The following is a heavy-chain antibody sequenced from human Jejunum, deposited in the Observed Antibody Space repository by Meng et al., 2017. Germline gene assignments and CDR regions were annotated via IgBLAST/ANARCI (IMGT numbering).Heavy chain of an antibody. D-gene: IGHD4-11*01. Sequence: GGSLRLSCAASGFTFDEYAMHWVRQAPGKGLEWVSLISWNGGSTYYADSVKGRFTISRDNSKNSLYLQMYGLRAADSALYYCAKASQSKNNYYGMDVWGKGTTVTVSS. J-gene: IGHJ6*04. CDR1: GFTFDEYA. CDR3: AKASQSKNNYYGMDV. V-gene: IGHV3-43D*03. CDR2: ISWNGGST.